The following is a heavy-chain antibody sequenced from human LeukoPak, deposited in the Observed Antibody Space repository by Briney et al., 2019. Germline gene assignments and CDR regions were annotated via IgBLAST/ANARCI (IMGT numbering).Heavy chain of an antibody. CDR3: STLTSRGLSDS. D-gene: IGHD1-20*01. V-gene: IGHV3-15*07. CDR2: IKSKADGETV. CDR1: GFTFTNAW. Sequence: GGSLRLSCAASGFTFTNAWMNWVRQAPGKGLEWVGRIKSKADGETVDYAAPVKGRFTFSRDDSKNMLYLQMNSLKSEDTAAYYCSTLTSRGLSDSWGQGTLVTVSS. J-gene: IGHJ4*02.